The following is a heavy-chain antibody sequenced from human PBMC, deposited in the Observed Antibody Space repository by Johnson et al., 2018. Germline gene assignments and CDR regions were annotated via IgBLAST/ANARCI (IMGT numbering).Heavy chain of an antibody. J-gene: IGHJ6*03. CDR3: TRDPGSQDWLYYMDV. CDR2: ISSSSSYI. D-gene: IGHD3/OR15-3a*01. CDR1: GFTFSSYS. V-gene: IGHV3-21*01. Sequence: VQLVESGGGLVKPGGSLRLSCAASGFTFSSYSMKWVRQAPGKGLEWVSFISSSSSYIYSADSVKGRFTLPRDNAKNSLYLQMNSLSAEDTAGYYCTRDPGSQDWLYYMDVWGKGTTVTVSS.